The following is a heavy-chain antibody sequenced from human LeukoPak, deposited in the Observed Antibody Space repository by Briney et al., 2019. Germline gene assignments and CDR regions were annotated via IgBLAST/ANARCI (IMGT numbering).Heavy chain of an antibody. CDR1: GYTFTIYG. J-gene: IGHJ5*02. Sequence: ASVNVSCKASGYTFTIYGISWVRQAPGQGLEWMGWISAYNGNTNYAQKLQGRVTMTTDTSTSTAYMELSRLRSEDTAVYYCARSWEQQLVNWFDPWGQGTLVTVSS. D-gene: IGHD6-13*01. V-gene: IGHV1-18*01. CDR3: ARSWEQQLVNWFDP. CDR2: ISAYNGNT.